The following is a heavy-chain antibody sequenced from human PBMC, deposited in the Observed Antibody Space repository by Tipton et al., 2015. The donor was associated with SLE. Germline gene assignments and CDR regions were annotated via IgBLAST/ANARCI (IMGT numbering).Heavy chain of an antibody. D-gene: IGHD4-17*01. V-gene: IGHV4-39*01. CDR3: ATSNNDYGDFFFDY. CDR1: GGSITRTPYY. Sequence: TLSLTCIVSGGSITRTPYYWGWIRQSPEKGLEWIGSTHYSGTTYYNPSLKSRVTISIDTSKNQFSLKLTSVTAADTAVYYCATSNNDYGDFFFDYWSQGTLVTVSS. J-gene: IGHJ4*02. CDR2: THYSGTT.